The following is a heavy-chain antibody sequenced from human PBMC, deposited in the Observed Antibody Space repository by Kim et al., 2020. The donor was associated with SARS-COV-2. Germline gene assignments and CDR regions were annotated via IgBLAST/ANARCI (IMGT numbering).Heavy chain of an antibody. Sequence: GGSLRLSCAASGFTFSNYALNWVSQAPGKGLEWVSSISSSSGDICYGDSVKGRFTISRDNAKKSVHLQMNSLRAEDSAVYYCARVGHDGATYRNYYYFGMDVWGQGTNVTVSS. V-gene: IGHV3-21*01. D-gene: IGHD3-10*01. J-gene: IGHJ6*02. CDR2: ISSSSGDI. CDR3: ARVGHDGATYRNYYYFGMDV. CDR1: GFTFSNYA.